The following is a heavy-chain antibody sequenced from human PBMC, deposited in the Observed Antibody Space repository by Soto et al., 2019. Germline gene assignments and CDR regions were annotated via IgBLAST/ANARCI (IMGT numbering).Heavy chain of an antibody. J-gene: IGHJ4*02. CDR2: INPDETDR. D-gene: IGHD6-19*01. Sequence: EVQLVESGGGLVQPGGSLRLSCAASGFRLSNYWMNWVRQAPGEGLEWVANINPDETDRRYADSVKGRFTISRDNAKNSLYLEMSSVRAEDTAVYYCGRHRGWDTIDYWGQGSLVTVSS. CDR3: GRHRGWDTIDY. CDR1: GFRLSNYW. V-gene: IGHV3-7*01.